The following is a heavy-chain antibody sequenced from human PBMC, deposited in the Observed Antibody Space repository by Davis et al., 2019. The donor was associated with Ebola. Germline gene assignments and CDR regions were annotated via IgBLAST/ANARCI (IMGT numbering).Heavy chain of an antibody. J-gene: IGHJ3*02. V-gene: IGHV7-4-1*02. CDR2: INTNTGTP. CDR3: ARETPTRDGFDI. CDR1: GYTFTSYG. Sequence: ASVKVSCKASGYTFTSYGISWVRQAPGQGLEWMGWINTNTGTPAYARGFTGRFVFSLDTSVSTAHLQISSLKAEDSAVYYCARETPTRDGFDIWGQGTMVTVSS.